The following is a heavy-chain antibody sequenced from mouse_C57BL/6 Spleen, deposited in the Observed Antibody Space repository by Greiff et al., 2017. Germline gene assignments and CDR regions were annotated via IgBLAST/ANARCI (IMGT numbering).Heavy chain of an antibody. CDR2: FSPGDGGT. CDR3: TRSGIYGYFDV. J-gene: IGHJ1*03. Sequence: QVQLQQSGPELVKPGASVKISCKASGYAFSSSWLNWVKQRPGKGLEWIGRFSPGDGGTNYNGKFKGKATLTADKSSSTAYMQLSSLTSEDAAVYCCTRSGIYGYFDVWGTGTTVTVSS. D-gene: IGHD1-3*01. V-gene: IGHV1-82*01. CDR1: GYAFSSSW.